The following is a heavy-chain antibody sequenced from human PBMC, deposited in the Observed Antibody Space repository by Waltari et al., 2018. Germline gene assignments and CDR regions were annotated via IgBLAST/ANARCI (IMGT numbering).Heavy chain of an antibody. Sequence: EVQLVESGGYLVQPGGSLRLSCAASGFPSSKYWIPWVRQTPGKGLEWVAHIKGDGSNIKYADSVKGRFTVSSDNAKNTVYLQISSLRAEDTAVYYCARSNNFAFDYWGQGTLVTVSS. CDR3: ARSNNFAFDY. V-gene: IGHV3-74*01. D-gene: IGHD1-20*01. J-gene: IGHJ4*02. CDR1: GFPSSKYW. CDR2: IKGDGSNI.